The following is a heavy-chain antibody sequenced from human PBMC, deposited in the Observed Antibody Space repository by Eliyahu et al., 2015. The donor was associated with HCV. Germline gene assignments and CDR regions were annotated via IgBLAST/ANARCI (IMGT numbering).Heavy chain of an antibody. J-gene: IGHJ6*03. CDR1: GFTFSKAW. CDR3: TTGAPGGFDYYLDV. V-gene: IGHV3-15*01. D-gene: IGHD3-10*01. CDR2: IKSKTDGGTT. Sequence: EVQLVESGGGLVKPGGSLRLSCAASGFTFSKAWMSWVRXAPGKGREXIGRIKSKTDGGTTDYAAPVKGRFTISRDDSKSTLYLQMNSLKTEDTAVYYCTTGAPGGFDYYLDVWAKGPRSPSP.